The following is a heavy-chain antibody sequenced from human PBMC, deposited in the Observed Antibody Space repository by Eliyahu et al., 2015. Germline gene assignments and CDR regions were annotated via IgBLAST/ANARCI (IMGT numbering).Heavy chain of an antibody. CDR3: ARDSLPMIVVVTPFY. Sequence: QVQLVQSGAEVKKPGASVKVSCKASGYTFPSYGISWVRQAPGQGLEWMGWISAYNGNTNYAQKLQGRVTMTTDTSTSTAYMVLRSLRSDDTAVYYCARDSLPMIVVVTPFYWGQGTLVTVSS. CDR2: ISAYNGNT. CDR1: GYTFPSYG. J-gene: IGHJ4*02. V-gene: IGHV1-18*01. D-gene: IGHD3-22*01.